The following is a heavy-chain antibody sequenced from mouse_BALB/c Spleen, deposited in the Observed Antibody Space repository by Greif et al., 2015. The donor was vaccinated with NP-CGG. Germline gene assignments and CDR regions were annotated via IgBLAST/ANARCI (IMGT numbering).Heavy chain of an antibody. CDR3: ARNDGFAY. D-gene: IGHD2-12*01. Sequence: EVQLQQSGAELVKPGASVKLSCTASGFNIKDTYMHWVKQRPEQGLEWIGRIDPANGNTKYDPKFQGKATITADTSSNTAYLQRSSLTSEDTAVYYCARNDGFAYWGQGTLVTVPA. V-gene: IGHV14-3*02. CDR1: GFNIKDTY. J-gene: IGHJ3*01. CDR2: IDPANGNT.